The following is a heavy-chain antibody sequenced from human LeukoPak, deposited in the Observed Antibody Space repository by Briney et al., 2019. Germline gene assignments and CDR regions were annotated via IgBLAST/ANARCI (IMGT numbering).Heavy chain of an antibody. CDR1: GFTVSSDY. V-gene: IGHV3-23*01. Sequence: PGGSLRLSCAASGFTVSSDYMSWVRQAPGKGLEWVSAISGSGGSTYYADSVKGRFTISRDNSKNTLYLQMNSLRAEDTAVYYCAKERIAAAGTIPLFDYWGQGTLVTVSS. J-gene: IGHJ4*02. CDR3: AKERIAAAGTIPLFDY. D-gene: IGHD6-13*01. CDR2: ISGSGGST.